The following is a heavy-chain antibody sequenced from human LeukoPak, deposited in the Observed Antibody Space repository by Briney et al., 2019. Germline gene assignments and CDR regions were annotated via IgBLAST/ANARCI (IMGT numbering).Heavy chain of an antibody. J-gene: IGHJ6*03. CDR1: GGSISNKY. CDR3: ARGSSGWPNYYYYYMDV. CDR2: TYYSGST. V-gene: IGHV4-59*01. D-gene: IGHD6-19*01. Sequence: SETLSLTCTVSGGSISNKYWSWIRQPPGKGLEWIGYTYYSGSTNYNPSLKSRVTISVDTSKNQFSLKLSSVTAADTAVYYCARGSSGWPNYYYYYMDVWGKGTTVTISS.